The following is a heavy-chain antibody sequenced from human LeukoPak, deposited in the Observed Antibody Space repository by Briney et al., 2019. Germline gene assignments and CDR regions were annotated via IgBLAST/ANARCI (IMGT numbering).Heavy chain of an antibody. V-gene: IGHV1-2*02. Sequence: ASVKVSCKASGCTFTGYYMHWVRQAPGQGLEWMGWINPNSGGTNYAQKFQGRVTMTRDTSISTAYMELSRLRSDDTAVYYCARVVYSSDLYSTYYLDYWGQGTLVTVSS. CDR1: GCTFTGYY. CDR3: ARVVYSSDLYSTYYLDY. CDR2: INPNSGGT. D-gene: IGHD6-19*01. J-gene: IGHJ4*02.